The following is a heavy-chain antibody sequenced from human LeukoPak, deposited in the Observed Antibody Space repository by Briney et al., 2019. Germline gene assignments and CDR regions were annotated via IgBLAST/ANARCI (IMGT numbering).Heavy chain of an antibody. Sequence: GGSLRLSCAASGFTVSSSYMSWVRQAPGKGLEWVSLIYSGGSTYYADSVKGRFTISRDNSKNTVHLQMNSLRDEDTAVYYCASRLSSQDAFDMWGQGTMVTVSS. J-gene: IGHJ3*02. CDR3: ASRLSSQDAFDM. CDR1: GFTVSSSY. D-gene: IGHD2-15*01. V-gene: IGHV3-66*01. CDR2: IYSGGST.